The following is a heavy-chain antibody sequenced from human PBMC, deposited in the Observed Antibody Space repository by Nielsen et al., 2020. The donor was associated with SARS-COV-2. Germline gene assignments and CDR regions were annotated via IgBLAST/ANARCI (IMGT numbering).Heavy chain of an antibody. CDR1: GYTFTSYG. D-gene: IGHD3-10*01. J-gene: IGHJ6*02. CDR2: MNPNSGNT. V-gene: IGHV1-8*02. CDR3: ARDYGIVVRDHYGMDV. Sequence: ASVKVSCKASGYTFTSYGISWVRQAPGQGLEWMGWMNPNSGNTGYAQKFQGRVTMTRNTSISTAYMELSSLRSEDTAVYYCARDYGIVVRDHYGMDVWGQGTTVTVSS.